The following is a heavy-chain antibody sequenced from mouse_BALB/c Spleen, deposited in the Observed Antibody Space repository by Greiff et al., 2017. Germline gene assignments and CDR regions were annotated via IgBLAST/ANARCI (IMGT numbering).Heavy chain of an antibody. CDR1: GYSITSDYA. V-gene: IGHV3-2*02. Sequence: EVKLEESGPGLVKPSQSLSLTCTVTGYSITSDYAWNWIRQFPGNKLEWMGYISYSGSTSYNPSLKSRISITRDTSKNQFFLQLNSVTTEDTATYYCARWEDSWAYYFDYWGQGTTLTVSS. D-gene: IGHD4-1*01. CDR2: ISYSGST. J-gene: IGHJ2*01. CDR3: ARWEDSWAYYFDY.